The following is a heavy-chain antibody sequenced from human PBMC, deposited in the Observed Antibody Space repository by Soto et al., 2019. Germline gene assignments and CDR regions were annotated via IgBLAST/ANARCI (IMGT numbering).Heavy chain of an antibody. CDR1: GGTFSSYA. CDR3: ACDIVVVPEPYYYYGMDV. Sequence: QVQLVQSGAEVKKPGSSVKVSCKASGGTFSSYAISWVRQAPGQGLEWMGGIIPIFGTANYAQKFQGRVTITADESTSTAYMELSSLRSEDTAVYYCACDIVVVPEPYYYYGMDVWGQGTTVTVSS. J-gene: IGHJ6*02. V-gene: IGHV1-69*01. CDR2: IIPIFGTA. D-gene: IGHD2-2*01.